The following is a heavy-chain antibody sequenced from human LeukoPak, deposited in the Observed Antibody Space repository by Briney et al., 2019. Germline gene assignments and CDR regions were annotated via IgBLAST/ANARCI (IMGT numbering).Heavy chain of an antibody. V-gene: IGHV4-4*07. CDR1: GISISNYY. CDR2: IYTSGNT. J-gene: IGHJ4*01. CDR3: AGGPSGTAFDD. Sequence: SETLSLTCAVSGISISNYYWRWIRQPAGKGLEWIGRIYTSGNTNYKPSLQSRLTISVDKSKNHLSLKLTSLTAADTAFYYCAGGPSGTAFDDWGHGTLVTVSS. D-gene: IGHD1-1*01.